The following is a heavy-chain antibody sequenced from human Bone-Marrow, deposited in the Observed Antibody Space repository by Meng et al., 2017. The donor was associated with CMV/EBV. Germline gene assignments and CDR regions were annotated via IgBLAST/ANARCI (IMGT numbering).Heavy chain of an antibody. CDR1: GDSISSGDYY. V-gene: IGHV4-30-4*08. CDR3: AGRYTGTLDY. J-gene: IGHJ4*02. CDR2: IHYSGRT. Sequence: SETLSLTCTVSGDSISSGDYYWSWIRQPPGKALEWIGFIHYSGRTHYNPSLRSRLGMSVDTSKNQFSLNLTSMTAADTAVYYCAGRYTGTLDYWGQGTLVPVSS. D-gene: IGHD1-26*01.